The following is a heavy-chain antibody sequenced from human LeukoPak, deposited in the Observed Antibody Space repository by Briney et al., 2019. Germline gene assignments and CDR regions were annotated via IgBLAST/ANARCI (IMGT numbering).Heavy chain of an antibody. D-gene: IGHD1-26*01. J-gene: IGHJ4*02. Sequence: GGSLRLSCAASGFTFSSYGMNWVRQAPGKGLEWVSYISSSGSTIYYADSVKGRFTISRDNAKNSLYLQMNSLRAEDTAVYYCARRQWELRHFDYWGQGTLVTVSS. CDR2: ISSSGSTI. CDR3: ARRQWELRHFDY. V-gene: IGHV3-48*03. CDR1: GFTFSSYG.